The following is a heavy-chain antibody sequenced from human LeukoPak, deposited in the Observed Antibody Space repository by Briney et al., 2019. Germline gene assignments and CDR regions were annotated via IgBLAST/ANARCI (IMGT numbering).Heavy chain of an antibody. CDR2: IYYSGST. Sequence: SETLSLTCTVSGGSISSSSYYWGWIRQPPGKGLEWIGSIYYSGSTYYNPSLKSRVTISVDTSKNQFSLKLSSVTAADAAVYYCARVHYGEDCYYYYMDVWGKGTTVTVSS. V-gene: IGHV4-39*07. J-gene: IGHJ6*03. CDR3: ARVHYGEDCYYYYMDV. CDR1: GGSISSSSYY. D-gene: IGHD3-10*01.